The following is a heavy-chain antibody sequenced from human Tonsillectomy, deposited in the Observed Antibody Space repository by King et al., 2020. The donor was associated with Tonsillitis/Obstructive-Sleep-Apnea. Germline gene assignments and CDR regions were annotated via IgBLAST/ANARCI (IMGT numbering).Heavy chain of an antibody. Sequence: VQLPQWGPGLLKPSETLSLTCAVYGGSFSGYYWSWIRQPPGKGLEWIGEINHSGTTNYNPSLKSRLTISIDTSKKQFSLRLGSVTAADTAVYYCAREGKDGYDGFWGVYFDYWGQETLVTVSS. CDR1: GGSFSGYY. V-gene: IGHV4-34*01. CDR3: AREGKDGYDGFWGVYFDY. D-gene: IGHD3-3*01. CDR2: INHSGTT. J-gene: IGHJ4*02.